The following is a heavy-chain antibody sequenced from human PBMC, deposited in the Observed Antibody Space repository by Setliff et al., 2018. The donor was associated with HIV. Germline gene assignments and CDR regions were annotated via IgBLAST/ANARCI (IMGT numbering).Heavy chain of an antibody. V-gene: IGHV3-48*01. Sequence: LRLSCVASGLTFSSYSMNWVRQAPGKGLEWVSYISPSSSTLYYADSVKGRFTISRDNAKNSLYLQMNSLRADDTAVYYCAKDPSDSSSWYYFHYWGQGALVTVSS. CDR2: ISPSSSTL. CDR3: AKDPSDSSSWYYFHY. J-gene: IGHJ4*02. D-gene: IGHD6-13*01. CDR1: GLTFSSYS.